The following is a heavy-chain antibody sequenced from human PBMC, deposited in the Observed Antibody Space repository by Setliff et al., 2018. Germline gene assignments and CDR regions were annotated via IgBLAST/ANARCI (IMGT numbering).Heavy chain of an antibody. CDR1: GYTFSYYY. J-gene: IGHJ4*02. V-gene: IGHV1-2*06. CDR3: ARDLYNSGSDY. Sequence: ASVKVSCKASGYTFSYYYIHWVRQAPGQGLEWMGRINPNSGATNFAQKFQGRVTMTRDTSISTAYMDLSRLRSDDTAVYYCARDLYNSGSDYWGQGTLVTVSS. CDR2: INPNSGAT. D-gene: IGHD6-25*01.